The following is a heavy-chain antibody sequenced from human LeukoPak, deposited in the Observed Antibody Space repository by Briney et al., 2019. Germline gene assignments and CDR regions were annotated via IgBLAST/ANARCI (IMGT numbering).Heavy chain of an antibody. J-gene: IGHJ4*02. CDR1: GFTFSSYA. V-gene: IGHV3-23*01. D-gene: IGHD6-13*01. CDR2: IIGSGST. CDR3: AKDRAQQLVLDF. Sequence: GGSLRLSCAASGFTFSSYAMSWVRQAPGKGLVWVSAIIGSGSTYYADSVKGRFTISRDNSKNTLFLQMNSLRAEDTAVYYCAKDRAQQLVLDFWGQGTLVTVSS.